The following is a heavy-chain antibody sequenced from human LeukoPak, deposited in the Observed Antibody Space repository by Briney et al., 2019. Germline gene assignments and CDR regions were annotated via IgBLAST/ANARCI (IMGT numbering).Heavy chain of an antibody. J-gene: IGHJ3*02. V-gene: IGHV1-18*01. Sequence: ASVKVSCKASGYTFNTYGLSWVRQAPGQGLEWMGWIGAYNGKTNYAQKFQGRVTMTIDTSTSTAYMELRSLRSDDTAVFFCARDRGYAPDSFDIWGQGTMVTVSS. CDR3: ARDRGYAPDSFDI. CDR2: IGAYNGKT. CDR1: GYTFNTYG. D-gene: IGHD6-25*01.